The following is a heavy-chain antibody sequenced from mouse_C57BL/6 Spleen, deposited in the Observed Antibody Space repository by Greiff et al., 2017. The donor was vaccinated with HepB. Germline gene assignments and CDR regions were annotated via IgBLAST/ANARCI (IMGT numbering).Heavy chain of an antibody. J-gene: IGHJ4*01. CDR2: IYPRSGNT. V-gene: IGHV1-81*01. Sequence: VQLQQSGAELARPGASVKLSCKASGYTFTSYGISWVKQRTGQGLEWIGEIYPRSGNTYYNEKFKGKATLTADKSSSTAYMELRSLTSEDSAVYFCARRAYYSNDYAMDYWGQGTSVTVSS. D-gene: IGHD2-5*01. CDR1: GYTFTSYG. CDR3: ARRAYYSNDYAMDY.